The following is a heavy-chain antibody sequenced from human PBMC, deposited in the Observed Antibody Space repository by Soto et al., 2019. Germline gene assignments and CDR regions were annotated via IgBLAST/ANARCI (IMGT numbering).Heavy chain of an antibody. Sequence: ESGGGLVKPGGSLRLSCAASGFTFSSYSMNWVRQAPGKGLEWVSSISSSSSYIYYADSVKGRFTISRDNAKNSLYLQMNSLRAEDTAVYYCATDIVVVPAGTPYAFDIWGQGTMVTVSS. V-gene: IGHV3-21*01. J-gene: IGHJ3*02. CDR2: ISSSSSYI. D-gene: IGHD2-2*01. CDR3: ATDIVVVPAGTPYAFDI. CDR1: GFTFSSYS.